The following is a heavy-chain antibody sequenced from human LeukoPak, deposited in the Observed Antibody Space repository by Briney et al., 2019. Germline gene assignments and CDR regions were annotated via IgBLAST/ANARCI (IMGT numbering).Heavy chain of an antibody. J-gene: IGHJ4*02. CDR3: VKESPYGSPRFYYFDY. D-gene: IGHD1-26*01. CDR2: ISRDTT. V-gene: IGHV3-23*01. CDR1: GFSLSSNA. Sequence: GGSLRLSCAASGFSLSSNAMSWVRQAPGKGPEWVSAISRDTTYYAASVRGRFTISEDISKNTLSLQMNSLRAEDTAIYYCVKESPYGSPRFYYFDYWGQGILVTVSS.